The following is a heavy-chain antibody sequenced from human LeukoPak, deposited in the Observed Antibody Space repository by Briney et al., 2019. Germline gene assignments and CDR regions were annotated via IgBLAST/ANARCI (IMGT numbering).Heavy chain of an antibody. V-gene: IGHV3-23*01. J-gene: IGHJ4*02. CDR1: GFTFNNYA. CDR3: ARDGGHSTDLDY. CDR2: ISGSSGST. Sequence: GGSLRLSCAASGFTFNNYAMTWVRQAPGKGREWVSGISGSSGSTYYADSVKGRFTISRDNAKNSLYLQMNSLRAEDTAVYYCARDGGHSTDLDYWGQGILVTVSS. D-gene: IGHD2-8*02.